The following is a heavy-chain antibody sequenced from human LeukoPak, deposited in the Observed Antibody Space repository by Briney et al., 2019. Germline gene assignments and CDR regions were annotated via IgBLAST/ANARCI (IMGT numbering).Heavy chain of an antibody. V-gene: IGHV3-30*18. CDR3: AKSHTIDY. Sequence: GRSLRLSCAASGFTFSSYGMHWVRQAPGKGLEWVAVISYDGSNKYYADSVKGRFTISRDNSKNTLYLQMNSLRAEDTAVYYCAKSHTIDYRGQGTLVTVSS. CDR1: GFTFSSYG. J-gene: IGHJ4*02. CDR2: ISYDGSNK.